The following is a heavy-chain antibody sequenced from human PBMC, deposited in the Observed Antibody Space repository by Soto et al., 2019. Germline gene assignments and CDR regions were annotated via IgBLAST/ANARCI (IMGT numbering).Heavy chain of an antibody. J-gene: IGHJ3*02. D-gene: IGHD2-21*01. CDR3: ARGRIVASIHDAFEI. CDR2: ISAYNGKI. Sequence: QGQLLQSGDEVKKHWASVRVSCRASDYDFTSYGISWVRRAPGQGLEWVSWISAYNGKIDTAQKFQGRVTMTLDTSTDTAHMELGDLTSADTAVYYCARGRIVASIHDAFEIWGQGTMVAVSS. CDR1: DYDFTSYG. V-gene: IGHV1-18*01.